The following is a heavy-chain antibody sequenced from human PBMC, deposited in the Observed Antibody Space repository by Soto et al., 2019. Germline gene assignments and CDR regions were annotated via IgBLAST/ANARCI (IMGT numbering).Heavy chain of an antibody. Sequence: QVQLLQSGAEVKKPGASVKVSCKASGYTFADYAIHWVRLAPGQSLGWMGWINGGDGSTKYAQNFQDRVTFTRDTSATTASMELNSLSSEDTAVYYCAQSSGWYALHYWGQGTLVTVSP. D-gene: IGHD6-19*01. V-gene: IGHV1-3*01. CDR1: GYTFADYA. J-gene: IGHJ4*02. CDR3: AQSSGWYALHY. CDR2: INGGDGST.